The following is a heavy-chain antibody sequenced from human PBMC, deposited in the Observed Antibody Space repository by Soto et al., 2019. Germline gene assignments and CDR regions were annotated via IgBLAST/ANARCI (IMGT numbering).Heavy chain of an antibody. CDR2: INPSGGST. CDR3: ARANSSSWYYCQH. D-gene: IGHD6-13*01. CDR1: GYTFTSYY. V-gene: IGHV1-46*01. Sequence: GPSVKVSCKASGYTFTSYYMHWVRQAPGQGLEWVGIINPSGGSTSYAQKFQGRVTMTRDTSTNTVYMELTSLRSEDTAVYYCARANSSSWYYCQHWGQGTLVTVSS. J-gene: IGHJ1*01.